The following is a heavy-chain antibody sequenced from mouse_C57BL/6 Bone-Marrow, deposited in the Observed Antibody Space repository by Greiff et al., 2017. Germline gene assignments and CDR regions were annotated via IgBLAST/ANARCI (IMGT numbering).Heavy chain of an antibody. J-gene: IGHJ4*01. D-gene: IGHD1-1*01. CDR1: GYTFTSYW. CDR2: IYPGSGST. V-gene: IGHV1-55*01. Sequence: QVQLQQSGAELVKPGASVKMSCKASGYTFTSYWITWVKQRPGQGLEWIGDIYPGSGSTNYNEKFKSKATLTVVTSSRTAYMQLSSLTSEDSAVYYCARRDYYGSSYGYAMDYWGQGTSVTVSS. CDR3: ARRDYYGSSYGYAMDY.